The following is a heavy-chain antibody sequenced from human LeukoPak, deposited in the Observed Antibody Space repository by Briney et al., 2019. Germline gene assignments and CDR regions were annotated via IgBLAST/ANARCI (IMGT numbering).Heavy chain of an antibody. Sequence: GGSLRLSCTASGFTFDDYALHWVRQAPGKGLEWVSCISWNSGSIGYADSVKGRFTISRDNAKNSLYLQMNSLRAEDTALYYCARWRDRDIRYHYYGMDVWGQGTTVTVSS. V-gene: IGHV3-9*01. CDR3: ARWRDRDIRYHYYGMDV. J-gene: IGHJ6*02. D-gene: IGHD3-9*01. CDR1: GFTFDDYA. CDR2: ISWNSGSI.